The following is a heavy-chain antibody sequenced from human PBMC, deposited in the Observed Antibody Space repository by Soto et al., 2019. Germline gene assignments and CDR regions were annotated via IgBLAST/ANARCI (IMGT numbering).Heavy chain of an antibody. V-gene: IGHV4-30-4*01. J-gene: IGHJ3*02. CDR1: GVSISSADYY. CDR3: ASGRYYYDSSGYYFHDTFDI. D-gene: IGHD3-22*01. CDR2: IYYSGST. Sequence: LQEAGPGLVKPSQTLSLTCAVSGVSISSADYYWNWLRQPPGKGLEWIGYIYYSGSTYYNPSLRSRPTMSVDTSKNQVALRLSSVTAADTAVYYCASGRYYYDSSGYYFHDTFDIWGQGTMVTVSS.